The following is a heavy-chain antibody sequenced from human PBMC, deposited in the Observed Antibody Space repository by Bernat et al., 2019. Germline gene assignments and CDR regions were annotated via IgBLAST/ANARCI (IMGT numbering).Heavy chain of an antibody. CDR2: IDPSDSYT. CDR3: ARHGRAWDTIFGVVNTYYYYYYMDV. V-gene: IGHV5-10-1*03. CDR1: GYSFTSYW. Sequence: EVQLVQSGAEVKKPGESLRISCKGSGYSFTSYWISWVRQMPGKGLEWMGRIDPSDSYTNYSPSFQGHVTISADKSISTAYLQWSSLKASDTAMYYCARHGRAWDTIFGVVNTYYYYYYMDVWGKWTTVTVSS. J-gene: IGHJ6*03. D-gene: IGHD3-3*01.